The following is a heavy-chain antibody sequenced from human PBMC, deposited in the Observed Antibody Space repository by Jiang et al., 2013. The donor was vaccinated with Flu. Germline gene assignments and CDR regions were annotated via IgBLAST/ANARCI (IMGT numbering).Heavy chain of an antibody. CDR1: GGSISSSSYY. CDR3: ARGYGDYGPYYFDY. J-gene: IGHJ4*02. V-gene: IGHV4-39*07. Sequence: SLTCTVSGGSISSSSYYWGWIRQPPGKGLEWIGSIYYSGSTYYNPSLKSRVTISVDTSKNQFSLKLSSVTAADTAVYYCARGYGDYGPYYFDYWGQGTLVTVSS. CDR2: IYYSGST. D-gene: IGHD4-17*01.